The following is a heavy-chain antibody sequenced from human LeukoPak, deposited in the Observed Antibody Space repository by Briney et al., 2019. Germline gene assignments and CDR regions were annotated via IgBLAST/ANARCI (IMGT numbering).Heavy chain of an antibody. J-gene: IGHJ4*02. CDR1: NFSVNNNY. V-gene: IGHV3-23*01. Sequence: GGSLRLSCAASNFSVNNNYIDWVRQAPGKGLQWVSAISGSGGSTNYADSVKGQFTISRDNSKNTLYLQMNSLRAEDTAVYYCATSRYSSGWYSDYWGQGTLVTVSS. D-gene: IGHD6-19*01. CDR2: ISGSGGST. CDR3: ATSRYSSGWYSDY.